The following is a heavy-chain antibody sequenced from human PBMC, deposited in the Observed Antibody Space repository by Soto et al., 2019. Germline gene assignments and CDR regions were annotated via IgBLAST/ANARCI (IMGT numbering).Heavy chain of an antibody. CDR1: GGTFSSYA. D-gene: IGHD3-22*01. V-gene: IGHV1-69*13. J-gene: IGHJ5*02. CDR3: ARVDYYDSSGYYSAGWFDP. CDR2: IIPIFGTA. Sequence: SVKVSCKASGGTFSSYAISWVRQAPGQGLEWMGGIIPIFGTANYAQKFQGRVTITADESTSTAYMELSSLRSEDTAVYYCARVDYYDSSGYYSAGWFDPWGQGTLVTVSS.